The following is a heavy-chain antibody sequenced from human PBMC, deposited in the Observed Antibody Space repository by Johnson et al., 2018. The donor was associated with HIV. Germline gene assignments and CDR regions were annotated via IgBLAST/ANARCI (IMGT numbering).Heavy chain of an antibody. CDR3: AKDTYSHRLTVTESGFDI. D-gene: IGHD4-11*01. J-gene: IGHJ3*02. CDR2: ISTSGNTI. Sequence: QMQLVESGGGLVKPGGSLRLSCAASGFTFSDYYMSWIRQAPGKGLEWVSYISTSGNTIYYADSVKGRFTISRDNAKKSLYMQMNSLRAEDTAVYYCAKDTYSHRLTVTESGFDIWGQGTMVTVSS. V-gene: IGHV3-11*01. CDR1: GFTFSDYY.